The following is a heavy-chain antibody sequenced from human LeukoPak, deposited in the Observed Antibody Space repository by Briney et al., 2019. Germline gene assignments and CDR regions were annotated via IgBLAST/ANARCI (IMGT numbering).Heavy chain of an antibody. CDR2: INPSGGST. V-gene: IGHV1-46*01. Sequence: GASVKVSFKASGYTFTIYYMHWVRQAPGQGLEWMGIINPSGGSTSYAQKFQGRVTMTRDTSTSTVYMELSSLRSEDTAVYYCARGSSGYSSDSWFDPWGQGTLVTVSS. CDR1: GYTFTIYY. J-gene: IGHJ5*02. D-gene: IGHD3-22*01. CDR3: ARGSSGYSSDSWFDP.